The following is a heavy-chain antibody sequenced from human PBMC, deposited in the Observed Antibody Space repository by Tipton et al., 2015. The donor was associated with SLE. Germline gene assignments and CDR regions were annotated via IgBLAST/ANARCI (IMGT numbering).Heavy chain of an antibody. CDR1: GFTFSSYA. V-gene: IGHV3-23*01. CDR2: ISGSGGST. Sequence: SLRLSCAASGFTFSSYAMSWVRQAPGKGLEWVSAISGSGGSTYYADSVKGRFTISRDNSKNTLYLQMSSLRAEDTAVYYCAKDVDTAMVPYYYYGMDVWGQGTTVTVSS. CDR3: AKDVDTAMVPYYYYGMDV. D-gene: IGHD5-18*01. J-gene: IGHJ6*02.